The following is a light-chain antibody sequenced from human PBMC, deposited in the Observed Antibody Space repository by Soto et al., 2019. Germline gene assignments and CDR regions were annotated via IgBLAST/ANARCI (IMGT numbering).Light chain of an antibody. CDR3: QQRSNWLRT. Sequence: VVWTQTPDPLSLSPGKRATLSCMASQNISNYLIWYQQKPGQSPRLLIYDVSNRATGIPARFSGSGSGTDFTLTISSLEPEDFAVYYCQQRSNWLRTFGQGTKVDIK. CDR1: QNISNY. CDR2: DVS. J-gene: IGKJ1*01. V-gene: IGKV3-11*01.